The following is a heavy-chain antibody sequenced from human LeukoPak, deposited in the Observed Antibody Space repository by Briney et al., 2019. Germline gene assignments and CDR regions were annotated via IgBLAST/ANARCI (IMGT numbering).Heavy chain of an antibody. CDR3: VHSQGHIYGSFRYAFDV. V-gene: IGHV2-5*02. Sequence: SSPTLAKPTQTLTLTFSLSGFSRHTSGLGVGWIRQPPGKALEWLALIFWDDSNRYSPSLTSRPLISKDTSKNQVVLTMTNMDPVDTATYYCVHSQGHIYGSFRYAFDVWGQGTLVTVSS. D-gene: IGHD5-18*01. CDR1: GFSRHTSGLG. J-gene: IGHJ3*01. CDR2: IFWDDSN.